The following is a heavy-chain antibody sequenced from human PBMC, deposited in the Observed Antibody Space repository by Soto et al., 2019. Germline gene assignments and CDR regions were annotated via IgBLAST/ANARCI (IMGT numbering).Heavy chain of an antibody. D-gene: IGHD6-19*01. V-gene: IGHV3-9*01. CDR3: EKGDESSGWYIYYGMDV. CDR1: GFRFDDYA. J-gene: IGHJ6*02. Sequence: EVQLVESGGGLVQPGRSLRLSCAASGFRFDDYAMYWVRQVPGKGLEWVSGISWNSTSIGYADSVKGRFTISRDNAKNSLYQKMNSLRLEDTVLYYCEKGDESSGWYIYYGMDVWGQGTPVTVSS. CDR2: ISWNSTSI.